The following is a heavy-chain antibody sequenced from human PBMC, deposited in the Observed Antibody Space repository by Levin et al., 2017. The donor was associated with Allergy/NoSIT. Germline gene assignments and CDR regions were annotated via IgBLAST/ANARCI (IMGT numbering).Heavy chain of an antibody. V-gene: IGHV4-34*04. D-gene: IGHD1-14*01. CDR1: GGSFSGYY. J-gene: IGHJ2*01. CDR2: INHSGST. Sequence: SSETLSLTCAVYGGSFSGYYWSWIRQPPGKGLEWIGEINHSGSTDHNPSLKSRATISVDTSKNQFSLKLSFVTAADTAVYYCARKGEITGESYWYFDFWGRGSLVTVSS. CDR3: ARKGEITGESYWYFDF.